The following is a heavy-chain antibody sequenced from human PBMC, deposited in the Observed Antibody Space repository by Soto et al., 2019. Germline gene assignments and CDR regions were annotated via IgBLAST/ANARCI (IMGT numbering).Heavy chain of an antibody. CDR3: VRLVGNSWLDF. V-gene: IGHV6-1*01. CDR1: GDSVSSSSVT. D-gene: IGHD2-2*01. CDR2: TYFRSKWYK. J-gene: IGHJ5*01. Sequence: PSQTLSLTCVISGDSVSSSSVTWDWIRQSPSRGLEWLGRTYFRSKWYKDYGESVRSRITIDPDTSKNQLSLHLNSVTPEDTAVYYCVRLVGNSWLDFWGQGTLVTVSS.